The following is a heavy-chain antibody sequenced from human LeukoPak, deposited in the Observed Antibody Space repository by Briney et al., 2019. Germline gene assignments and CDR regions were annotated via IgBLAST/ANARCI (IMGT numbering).Heavy chain of an antibody. V-gene: IGHV3-30*04. CDR1: GFTFSSYA. J-gene: IGHJ5*02. D-gene: IGHD1-26*01. Sequence: GGSLRLSCAASGFTFSSYAMHWVRQAPGKGLELVAVISYDGSNKYYADSVKGRFTISRDNSKNTLYLQMNSLRAEGTAVYYCARDDWEPPWGQGTLVTVSS. CDR2: ISYDGSNK. CDR3: ARDDWEPP.